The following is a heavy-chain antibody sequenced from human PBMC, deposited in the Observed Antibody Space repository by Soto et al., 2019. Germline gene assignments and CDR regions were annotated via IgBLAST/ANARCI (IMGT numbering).Heavy chain of an antibody. CDR3: ARQIYYSDTGPNFQYYFDS. CDR1: GYSLAGYW. Sequence: GESLKISCKGSGYSLAGYWITWVLPKPGKGLEWMGRVVPSDYPSYYSPSFRGHVTISATKSITTVFLQWSSLRASDTAMYYCARQIYYSDTGPNFQYYFDSWGQGTPVTVSS. CDR2: VVPSDYPS. J-gene: IGHJ4*02. D-gene: IGHD3-22*01. V-gene: IGHV5-10-1*01.